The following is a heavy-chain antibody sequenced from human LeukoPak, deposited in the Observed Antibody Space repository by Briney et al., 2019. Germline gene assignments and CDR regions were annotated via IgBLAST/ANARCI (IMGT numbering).Heavy chain of an antibody. CDR1: GGSISSGSYY. D-gene: IGHD2-2*01. V-gene: IGHV4-61*02. J-gene: IGHJ1*01. Sequence: SETLSLTCTVSGGSISSGSYYWSWIRQPAGKGLEWIGRIYTSGSTNYNPSLKSRVTISVDTSKNQFSLKLSSVTAADTAVYYCARGRSKYCSSTSYYSTGYFQHWGQGTLVTVSS. CDR3: ARGRSKYCSSTSYYSTGYFQH. CDR2: IYTSGST.